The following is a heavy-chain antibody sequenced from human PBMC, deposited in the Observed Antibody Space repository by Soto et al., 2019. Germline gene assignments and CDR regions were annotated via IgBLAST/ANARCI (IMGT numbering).Heavy chain of an antibody. CDR1: GGSISSSSYY. V-gene: IGHV4-39*07. Sequence: SETLSLTCADSGGSISSSSYYWGWIRQPPGKGPEWIGSIYYSGSTYYNPSLKSRVTISVDRSKNQFSLKLSSVTAADTAVYYCASNWNYASSFDYWGQGTLVTVSS. J-gene: IGHJ4*02. D-gene: IGHD1-7*01. CDR2: IYYSGST. CDR3: ASNWNYASSFDY.